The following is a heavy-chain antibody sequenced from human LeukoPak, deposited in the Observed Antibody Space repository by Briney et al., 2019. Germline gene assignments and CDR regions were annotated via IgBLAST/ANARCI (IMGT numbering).Heavy chain of an antibody. CDR1: AFSLNAYN. CDR3: TTGAYYYGSGSYLG. CDR2: IKSKTDGGTT. J-gene: IGHJ4*02. D-gene: IGHD3-10*01. V-gene: IGHV3-15*01. Sequence: GGSLRLSCAASAFSLNAYNMNWVRQAPGKGLEWVGRIKSKTDGGTTDYAAPVKGRFTISRDDSKNTLYLQMTSLKIEDTAVYYCTTGAYYYGSGSYLGWGQGTLVTVSS.